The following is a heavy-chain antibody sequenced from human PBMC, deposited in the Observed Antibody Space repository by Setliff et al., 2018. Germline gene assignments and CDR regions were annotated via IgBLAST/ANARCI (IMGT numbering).Heavy chain of an antibody. V-gene: IGHV4-59*01. D-gene: IGHD3-3*02. CDR3: ARDGLGAFSLRSMDV. CDR2: IDYSGST. CDR1: GGSSSGYY. Sequence: PSETLSLTCAVYGGSSSGYYWSWIRQPPGKGLEWIGYIDYSGSTNYNPSLKSRVTISLDTSKNQFSLQLSSVTAADTAVFYCARDGLGAFSLRSMDVWGKGTTVTVSS. J-gene: IGHJ6*04.